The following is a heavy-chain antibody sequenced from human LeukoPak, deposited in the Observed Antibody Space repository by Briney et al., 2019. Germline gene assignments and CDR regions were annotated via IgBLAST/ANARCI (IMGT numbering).Heavy chain of an antibody. CDR3: ARGSGWYIY. J-gene: IGHJ4*02. CDR2: ISSSSSTI. CDR1: GFTFSSHS. D-gene: IGHD6-19*01. V-gene: IGHV3-48*04. Sequence: GGSLRLSCAASGFTFSSHSMNWVRQAPGKGLEWVSYISSSSSTIYYADSVKGRFTISRDNAKNSLYLQMNSLRAEDTAVYYCARGSGWYIYWGQGTLVTVSS.